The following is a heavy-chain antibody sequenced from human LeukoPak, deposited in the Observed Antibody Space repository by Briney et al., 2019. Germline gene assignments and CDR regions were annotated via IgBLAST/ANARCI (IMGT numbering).Heavy chain of an antibody. V-gene: IGHV3-23*01. CDR2: LSGSGGKT. D-gene: IGHD3-10*01. Sequence: GGSLRLSCAASGFTFSTYAMSWVRQAPGKGLEWVSALSGSGGKTYYADSVKGRFNIYRENSNNTLYLQMNSLRAEDTAVYYCAMTILFVDFGDYWGQGILVTVSS. CDR1: GFTFSTYA. CDR3: AMTILFVDFGDY. J-gene: IGHJ4*02.